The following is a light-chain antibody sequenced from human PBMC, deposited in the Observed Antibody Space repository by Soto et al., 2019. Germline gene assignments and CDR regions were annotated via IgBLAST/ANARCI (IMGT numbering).Light chain of an antibody. CDR3: CSYAGSYIYV. CDR2: DXS. CDR1: SSYVGGYTY. Sequence: HSALTQAGAGSGSPGESGTISCNGTSSYVGGYTYVSCYQQHPGNSPQVMIYDXSKQPSGVPDRFSGSKSGNTASLTISGLQAEDEADYYCCSYAGSYIYVFGTGTKVTVL. J-gene: IGLJ1*01. V-gene: IGLV2-11*01.